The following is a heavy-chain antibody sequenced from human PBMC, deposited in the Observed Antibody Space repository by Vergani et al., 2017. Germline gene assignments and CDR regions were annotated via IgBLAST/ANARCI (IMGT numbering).Heavy chain of an antibody. CDR3: VKENIALGSYFGDS. Sequence: EVHLLESGGGLVQSGGSLRLSCAASGFTFSNSAVSWVRQAPGRGLAWVSSISGPGLSTYYADSVKGRFSISRDNSKNTVFLHMHSLRAEDTAIYYCVKENIALGSYFGDSWCRGILLTVSS. CDR2: ISGPGLST. CDR1: GFTFSNSA. V-gene: IGHV3-23*01. D-gene: IGHD2/OR15-2a*01. J-gene: IGHJ5*01.